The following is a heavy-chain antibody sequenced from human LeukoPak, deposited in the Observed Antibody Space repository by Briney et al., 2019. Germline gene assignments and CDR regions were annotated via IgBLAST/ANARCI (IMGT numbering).Heavy chain of an antibody. CDR1: GYTFTSYY. CDR3: ARQPGGYSNYVGYFDY. CDR2: INPSGGST. J-gene: IGHJ4*02. Sequence: GASVKVSCKASGYTFTSYYMHWVRQAPGQGLEWMGIINPSGGSTSYAQKFQGRVTMTRDTSTSTVYMELSSLRSEDTAVYYCARQPGGYSNYVGYFDYWGQGTLVTVSS. D-gene: IGHD4-11*01. V-gene: IGHV1-46*01.